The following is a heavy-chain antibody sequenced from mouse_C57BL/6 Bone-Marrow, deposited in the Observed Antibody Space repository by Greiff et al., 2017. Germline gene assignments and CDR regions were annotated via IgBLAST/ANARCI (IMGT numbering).Heavy chain of an antibody. CDR2: INPGSGGT. D-gene: IGHD2-3*01. V-gene: IGHV1-54*01. Sequence: VQLQQSGAELVRPGTSVKVSCKASGYAFTNYLIEWVKQRPGQGLEWIGVINPGSGGTNYNEKFKGKATLTADKSSSTAYMQLSRLTSDDSAVYFCARGYSGFFAYWGQGTLVTVSA. J-gene: IGHJ3*01. CDR3: ARGYSGFFAY. CDR1: GYAFTNYL.